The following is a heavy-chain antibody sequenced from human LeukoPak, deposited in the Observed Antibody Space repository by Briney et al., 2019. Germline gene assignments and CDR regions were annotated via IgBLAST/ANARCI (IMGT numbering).Heavy chain of an antibody. CDR2: INHSGST. CDR1: GESFSGYY. CDR3: SRVPVGVYYYYYMDV. Sequence: SETLSLTCAVYGESFSGYYWSWIRQPPAKGLEWIGEINHSGSTNYNPSLKSRVTISVDTSKNQFSLKLSSVTAADTAVYYCSRVPVGVYYYYYMDVLVKGTTVTVSS. V-gene: IGHV4-34*01. D-gene: IGHD3-16*01. J-gene: IGHJ6*03.